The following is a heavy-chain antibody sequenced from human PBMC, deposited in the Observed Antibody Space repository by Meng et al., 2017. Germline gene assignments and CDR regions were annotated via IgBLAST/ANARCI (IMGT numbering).Heavy chain of an antibody. CDR2: INTNTGNP. CDR3: ARVPQGPLERRDGYKNLYDY. V-gene: IGHV7-4-1*02. D-gene: IGHD5-24*01. CDR1: GYTFTGYY. J-gene: IGHJ4*02. Sequence: VQRVPVWAEVMRAGASVKVSCKASGYTFTGYYMHWVRQAPGEGLEWMGWINTNTGNPTYAQGFTGRFVFSLYTSVSTAYLQISSLKAEDTAVYYCARVPQGPLERRDGYKNLYDYWGQGTLVTVSS.